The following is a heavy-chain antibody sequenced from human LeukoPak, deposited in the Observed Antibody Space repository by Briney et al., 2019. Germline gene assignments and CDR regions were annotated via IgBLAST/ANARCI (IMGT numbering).Heavy chain of an antibody. V-gene: IGHV3-23*01. Sequence: GGSLRLSCAASGFTFSNYDMSWVRQAPGKGLEWVSLFRGSGDYTYYADSVKGRFTISRDNSKNTLYLQMNSLSAEDTAVYYCAKDHDSSGWPTFDHWGQGTLVTVSS. J-gene: IGHJ4*02. CDR1: GFTFSNYD. CDR3: AKDHDSSGWPTFDH. D-gene: IGHD6-19*01. CDR2: FRGSGDYT.